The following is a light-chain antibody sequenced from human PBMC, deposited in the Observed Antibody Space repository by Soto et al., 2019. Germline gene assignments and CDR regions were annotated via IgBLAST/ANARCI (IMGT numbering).Light chain of an antibody. J-gene: IGKJ5*01. CDR1: LTISSY. CDR3: QKLNVYPLN. CDR2: AAS. Sequence: DIQMTHSPSSLSAFVGDRVTITFRASLTISSYLNWYQQKSGKAPKLLISAASSLESGVPPRFSGSGSGTDFTLTITSLQPEDFATYYCQKLNVYPLNCGQGTRREIK. V-gene: IGKV1-39*01.